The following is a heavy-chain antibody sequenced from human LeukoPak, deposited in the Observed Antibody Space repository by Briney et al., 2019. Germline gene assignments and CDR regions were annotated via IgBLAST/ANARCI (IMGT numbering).Heavy chain of an antibody. J-gene: IGHJ4*02. CDR2: IYYSGST. CDR3: ARHAIDIIVRVDY. D-gene: IGHD2-15*01. V-gene: IGHV4-59*05. CDR1: GGSISSYY. Sequence: PSETLSLTCTVSGGSISSYYWSWIRQPPGKGLEWIGSIYYSGSTYYNPSLRSRVTISVDTSKNQFSLKLSSVTAADTAVYYCARHAIDIIVRVDYWGQGTLVTVSS.